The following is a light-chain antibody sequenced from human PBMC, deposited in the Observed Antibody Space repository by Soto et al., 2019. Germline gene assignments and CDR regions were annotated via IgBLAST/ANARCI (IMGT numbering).Light chain of an antibody. CDR2: DVS. J-gene: IGKJ3*01. CDR3: QQRSNWLFT. CDR1: QSVSSF. Sequence: EIVLTQSPATLSLSPGERATLSCRASQSVSSFLAWYQQKPAQAPRLLIYDVSNRATGIPARFSGSGSGTDFTLSISAIEPADFAVYYCQQRSNWLFTFGPGTKVDIQ. V-gene: IGKV3-11*01.